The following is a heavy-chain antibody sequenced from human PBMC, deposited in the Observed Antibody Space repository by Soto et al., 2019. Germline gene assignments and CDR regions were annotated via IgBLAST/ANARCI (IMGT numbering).Heavy chain of an antibody. CDR2: IIPIFGTA. D-gene: IGHD6-6*01. V-gene: IGHV1-69*13. CDR1: GGTFSSYA. CDR3: ARDSSIAARRGAFDI. J-gene: IGHJ3*02. Sequence: ASVKVSCKASGGTFSSYAISWVRQAPGQGLEWMGGIIPIFGTANYAQKFQGRVTITADESTSTAYMELSSLRSEDTAVYYCARDSSIAARRGAFDIWGQGTMVTVSS.